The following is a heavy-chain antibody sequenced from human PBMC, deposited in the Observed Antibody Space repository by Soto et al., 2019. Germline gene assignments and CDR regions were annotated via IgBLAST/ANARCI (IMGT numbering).Heavy chain of an antibody. V-gene: IGHV3-30*18. CDR1: GLKFKSHG. D-gene: IGHD6-13*01. CDR3: AKDRSCTWSFEN. Sequence: QVQLVESGGGVVQPGTSLRLSCAASGLKFKSHGMHWVRQAPGKGLEWVAVISSNGKQKYYADSVEGRFTISRDDSKSMVYLQMNSLGTEDTAFYYCAKDRSCTWSFENWGQGTLVTVSS. J-gene: IGHJ4*02. CDR2: ISSNGKQK.